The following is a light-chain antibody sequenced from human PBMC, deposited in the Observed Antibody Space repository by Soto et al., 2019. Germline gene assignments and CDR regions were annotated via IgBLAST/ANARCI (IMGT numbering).Light chain of an antibody. CDR1: QSISSW. Sequence: DIQMTQSPSTLSASVGDRVTITCRASQSISSWLAWYQQKPGKAPKLLNYDASSLESGVPSRFSGSGSGTEFTLTISSLQPDDFATYYYQQYNSLWTFGQGTKVEIK. CDR3: QQYNSLWT. CDR2: DAS. V-gene: IGKV1-5*01. J-gene: IGKJ1*01.